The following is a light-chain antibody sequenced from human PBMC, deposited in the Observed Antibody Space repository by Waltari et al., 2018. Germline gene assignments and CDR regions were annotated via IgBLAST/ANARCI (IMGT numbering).Light chain of an antibody. Sequence: QSALTQPASVSGSPGQSITIPCTGTSSDVGGYNSVSWYQQHPGKAPKLMIYDVTKRPSGVSDRFSGSKSGNTAPLTISGLQAEDEADYYCNSYTSSSTLWVFGGGTKLTVL. V-gene: IGLV2-14*01. CDR2: DVT. J-gene: IGLJ3*02. CDR3: NSYTSSSTLWV. CDR1: SSDVGGYNS.